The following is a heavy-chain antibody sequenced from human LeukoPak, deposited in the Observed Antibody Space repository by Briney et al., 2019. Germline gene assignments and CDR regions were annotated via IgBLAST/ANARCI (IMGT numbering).Heavy chain of an antibody. CDR1: GGTFSSYA. CDR3: ARGWLAETTVVTPYNY. CDR2: IIPIFGTA. D-gene: IGHD4-23*01. Sequence: ASVKVSCKASGGTFSSYAISWVRQVPGQGLEWMGGIIPIFGTANYAQKFQGRVTITADESTSTAYMELSSLRSQDTAVYYCARGWLAETTVVTPYNYWGQGTLVTVSS. V-gene: IGHV1-69*13. J-gene: IGHJ4*02.